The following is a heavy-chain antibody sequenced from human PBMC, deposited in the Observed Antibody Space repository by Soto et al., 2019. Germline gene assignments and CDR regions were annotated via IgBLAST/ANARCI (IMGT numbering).Heavy chain of an antibody. Sequence: PSETLSLTCIVSGGSISGSYWSWIRQSPGKGLDWLGYVYYTGSTNYSPSLRSRVSISVDTSKNEFSLRLSSVTAADTAVYFCARSVAVPGAHIDYWGQGTQVTVSS. V-gene: IGHV4-59*01. CDR3: ARSVAVPGAHIDY. CDR1: GGSISGSY. J-gene: IGHJ4*02. D-gene: IGHD6-19*01. CDR2: VYYTGST.